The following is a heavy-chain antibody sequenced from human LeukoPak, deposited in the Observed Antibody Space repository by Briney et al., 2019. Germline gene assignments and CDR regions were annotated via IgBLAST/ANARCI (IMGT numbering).Heavy chain of an antibody. J-gene: IGHJ6*03. CDR3: ARHSTSCSSCRYYMDV. D-gene: IGHD2-2*01. CDR1: GFTFSSYS. V-gene: IGHV3-48*01. CDR2: ISSSSSTI. Sequence: PGGSLRLSCAASGFTFSSYSMNWVRQAPGKGLEWVSYISSSSSTIYYADSVKGRFTISRDNAKNSLYLQMNSLRAEDTAVYYCARHSTSCSSCRYYMDVWGKGTTVTVSS.